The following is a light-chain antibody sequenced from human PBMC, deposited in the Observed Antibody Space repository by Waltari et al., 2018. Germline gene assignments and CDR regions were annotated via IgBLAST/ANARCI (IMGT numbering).Light chain of an antibody. V-gene: IGLV1-51*01. CDR2: DNN. J-gene: IGLJ2*01. CDR1: SPNIGNTY. CDR3: KTWDSSLLAVV. Sequence: QSVLTQPPSVSAAPGQRVTIPCSGSSPNIGNTYISWYQHLPGTAPKVLIFDNNKRPSRIPDRCSGSKSGTSASLAITELQTGDEADYYCKTWDSSLLAVVFGGGTKLTVL.